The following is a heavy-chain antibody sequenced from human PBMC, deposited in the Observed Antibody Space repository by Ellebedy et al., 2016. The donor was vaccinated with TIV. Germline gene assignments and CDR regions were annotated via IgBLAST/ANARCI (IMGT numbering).Heavy chain of an antibody. D-gene: IGHD2-15*01. J-gene: IGHJ3*01. CDR2: INPNGGGT. CDR1: GYTFTDYY. V-gene: IGHV1-2*02. Sequence: ASVKVSCXASGYTFTDYYFHWVRQAPGQGLDWMGWINPNGGGTNYAQKFQGRVTMTSDTSISTAYMELSSLISDDTAVYYCARGGYHRGGFWGQGTVVTVSS. CDR3: ARGGYHRGGF.